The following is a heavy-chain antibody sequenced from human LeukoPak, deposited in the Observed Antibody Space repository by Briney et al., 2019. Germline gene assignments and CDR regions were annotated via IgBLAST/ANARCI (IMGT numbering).Heavy chain of an antibody. Sequence: GGSLRLSCAASGFTFSSYWMSWVRQAPGKGLEWVANIKQDGSEKYYVDSVKGRFTISRDNAKNSLYLQMNSLRAEATAVYYCERDGYYCECSGIGDYWGQGTLVTVSS. CDR1: GFTFSSYW. CDR2: IKQDGSEK. J-gene: IGHJ4*02. V-gene: IGHV3-7*01. D-gene: IGHD3-22*01. CDR3: ERDGYYCECSGIGDY.